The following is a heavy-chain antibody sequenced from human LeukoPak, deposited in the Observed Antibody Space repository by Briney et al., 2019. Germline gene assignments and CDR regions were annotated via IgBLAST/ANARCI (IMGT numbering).Heavy chain of an antibody. CDR3: ARDLRPFFDWLFPPLDY. CDR1: GFTFSCYW. V-gene: IGHV3-7*01. D-gene: IGHD3/OR15-3a*01. Sequence: GGSLRLSCAASGFTFSCYWMSWVRQAPGKGLEWVANIKRDGSEKYYVDSVKGRFTISRDNAKNSLYLQMNSLRAEDTAVYYCARDLRPFFDWLFPPLDYWGQGTLVTVSS. J-gene: IGHJ4*02. CDR2: IKRDGSEK.